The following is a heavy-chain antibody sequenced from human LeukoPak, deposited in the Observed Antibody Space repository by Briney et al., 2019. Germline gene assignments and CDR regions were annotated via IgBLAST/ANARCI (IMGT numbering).Heavy chain of an antibody. D-gene: IGHD3-22*01. Sequence: PGGSLRLSCAASGFTFSSYAMSWVRQAPGKGLEWVSAISGSGGSTYYADSVKGRFTISRDNSKNTLYLQMNSLRAEDTAVYYCARDLDYDSSGHDYWGQGTLVTVSS. CDR1: GFTFSSYA. J-gene: IGHJ4*02. CDR3: ARDLDYDSSGHDY. CDR2: ISGSGGST. V-gene: IGHV3-23*01.